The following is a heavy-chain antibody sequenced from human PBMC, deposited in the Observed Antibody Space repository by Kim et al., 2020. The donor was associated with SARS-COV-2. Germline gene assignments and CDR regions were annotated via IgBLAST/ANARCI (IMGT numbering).Heavy chain of an antibody. CDR3: AIVNCDLNWFDP. CDR2: INHGGCEQ. Sequence: GGSLRLSCAASGFTLSDYWRSWVRQAPGNVLEWVANINHGGCEQYYVDSVKGRFTISRDNAKNSVYLQMNGLRAEDTAIYYCAIVNCDLNWFDPWGQGTLVTVSS. V-gene: IGHV3-7*03. CDR1: GFTLSDYW. J-gene: IGHJ5*02. D-gene: IGHD2-21*02.